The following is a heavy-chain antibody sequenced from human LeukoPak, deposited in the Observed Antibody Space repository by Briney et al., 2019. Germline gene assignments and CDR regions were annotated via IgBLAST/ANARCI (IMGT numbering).Heavy chain of an antibody. J-gene: IGHJ3*01. Sequence: PGGSLRLSCAASGFTFSSYAMSWVRQAPGKGLEWVSAISGSGGSTYYADSVKGRFTISRDNSKNSLSLQMNSLRAEDTAVFYCARGGEYSSSPDAFDVWGQGTMVTVSS. CDR1: GFTFSSYA. V-gene: IGHV3-23*01. D-gene: IGHD6-6*01. CDR2: ISGSGGST. CDR3: ARGGEYSSSPDAFDV.